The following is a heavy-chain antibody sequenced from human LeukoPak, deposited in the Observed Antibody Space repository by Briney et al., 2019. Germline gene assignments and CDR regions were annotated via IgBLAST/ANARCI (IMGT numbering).Heavy chain of an antibody. Sequence: GGSLRLSCAASGFTFNTYTINWVRQAPGKGLEWVSSISSSSSYIYYSDSVKGRFTISRDNAKNSLYLQMNSLRAEDTAVYYCARAGQYSGTYDFYYMDVWGKGTSVTISS. CDR2: ISSSSSYI. CDR3: ARAGQYSGTYDFYYMDV. D-gene: IGHD1-26*01. J-gene: IGHJ6*03. V-gene: IGHV3-21*01. CDR1: GFTFNTYT.